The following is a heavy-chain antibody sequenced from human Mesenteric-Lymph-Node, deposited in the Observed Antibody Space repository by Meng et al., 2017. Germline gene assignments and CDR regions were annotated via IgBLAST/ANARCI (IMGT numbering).Heavy chain of an antibody. Sequence: GESLKISCAASGFIFSSYGMHWVRQAPGKGLEWVAGIWYHGRNDFYADSVKGRFTISRDTSTLYLQMNSLRAEDTAVYYCARVSSAYCGGDCDGRSAFDIWGQGTMVTVSS. J-gene: IGHJ3*02. CDR1: GFIFSSYG. D-gene: IGHD2-21*02. CDR3: ARVSSAYCGGDCDGRSAFDI. CDR2: IWYHGRND. V-gene: IGHV3-33*01.